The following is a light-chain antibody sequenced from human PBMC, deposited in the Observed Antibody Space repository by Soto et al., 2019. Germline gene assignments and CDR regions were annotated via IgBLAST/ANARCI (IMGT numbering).Light chain of an antibody. V-gene: IGKV3-20*01. CDR3: QQYGSPPQT. CDR2: GAS. CDR1: QIVKSSN. J-gene: IGKJ1*01. Sequence: IVLTPSPHTLSSSPGARATLSGRPSQIVKSSNCACYQQKPGQAPRLLIYGASSRATGIPDRISGSGSGTDFTLTISRLEPEDFAVYYCQQYGSPPQTFGQGTKVDIK.